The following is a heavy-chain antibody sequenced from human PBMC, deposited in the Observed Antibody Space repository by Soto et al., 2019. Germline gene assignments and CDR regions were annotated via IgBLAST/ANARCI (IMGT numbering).Heavy chain of an antibody. V-gene: IGHV1-69*12. CDR2: IMPVFRTP. CDR1: GGTFRTAA. Sequence: QVQLEQSGAEVKKPGSSVKVSCKASGGTFRTAAVSWVRKAPGQGLEWMGGIMPVFRTPDYAQKFHGRVTITADESTSTAYMGLSGLRSDDTAVYYCARDNDRLQLGGNYYYFLDVWGQGTTITVSS. J-gene: IGHJ6*02. CDR3: ARDNDRLQLGGNYYYFLDV. D-gene: IGHD5-12*01.